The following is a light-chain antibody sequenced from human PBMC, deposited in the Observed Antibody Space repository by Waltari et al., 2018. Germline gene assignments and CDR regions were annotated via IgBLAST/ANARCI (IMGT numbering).Light chain of an antibody. CDR2: AAS. Sequence: DIQMTQSLSSLSASVGDRLTITCRPSLSISIYLNWYQQKPGKAPKLLIYAASRLQSGVPSRCIGSGSGTDYTRAISSLRPEDFATYCCQQSYSTPHTFGGGTKVEIK. V-gene: IGKV1-39*01. CDR1: LSISIY. CDR3: QQSYSTPHT. J-gene: IGKJ4*01.